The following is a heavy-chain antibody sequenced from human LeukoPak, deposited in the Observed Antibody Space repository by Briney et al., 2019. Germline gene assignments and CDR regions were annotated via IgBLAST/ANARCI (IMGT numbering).Heavy chain of an antibody. Sequence: PGGALRLSCAASGFTFSSYEMNWVRQAAGKGLEWVSYISSRGSTIYYADSVKGRFTISRDNAKNSLYLQMNSLRAEDTAVYYCARSTSFAAAAFDYWGQGTLVTVSS. D-gene: IGHD6-13*01. J-gene: IGHJ4*02. V-gene: IGHV3-48*03. CDR3: ARSTSFAAAAFDY. CDR1: GFTFSSYE. CDR2: ISSRGSTI.